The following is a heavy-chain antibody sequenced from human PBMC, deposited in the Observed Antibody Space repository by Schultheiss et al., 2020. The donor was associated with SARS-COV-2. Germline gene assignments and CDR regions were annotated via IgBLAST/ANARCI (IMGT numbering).Heavy chain of an antibody. CDR1: GFTFSSYA. V-gene: IGHV3-30*07. J-gene: IGHJ4*02. CDR2: ISYDGSTK. Sequence: GGSLRLSCAASGFTFSSYAMHWVRQAPGKGLEWVAVISYDGSTKYYADSVKGRFTISRDNSKNTLYLQMNSLRVDDTAVYFCARRPRDGSGWYGDYWGQGTVVTVSS. D-gene: IGHD6-19*01. CDR3: ARRPRDGSGWYGDY.